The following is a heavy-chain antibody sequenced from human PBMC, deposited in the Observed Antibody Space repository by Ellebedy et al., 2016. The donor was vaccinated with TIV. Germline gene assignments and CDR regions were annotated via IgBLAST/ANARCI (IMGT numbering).Heavy chain of an antibody. CDR1: GYTFTSYY. CDR3: ARGDQDWFDP. V-gene: IGHV1-46*01. CDR2: INPSGGST. J-gene: IGHJ5*02. Sequence: ASVKVSCKASGYTFTSYYMHWVRQAPGQGLEWMGIINPSGGSTSYAQKFQGRVTMTRDTSTSTVYMALGSLRSEDTAGYYCARGDQDWFDPWGQGTLVTVSS. D-gene: IGHD3-16*01.